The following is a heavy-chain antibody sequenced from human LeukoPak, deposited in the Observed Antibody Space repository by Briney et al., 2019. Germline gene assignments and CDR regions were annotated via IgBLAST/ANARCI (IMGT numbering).Heavy chain of an antibody. J-gene: IGHJ4*02. Sequence: GGSLRLSCAASGFTFSSYAMSWVRQAPGKGLEYVSAISSNGGSTYYADSVKGRFTISRDNSKNTLYLQMSSLRAEDTAVYYCVKVWNYAIDYWGQGTLVTVSS. CDR3: VKVWNYAIDY. CDR2: ISSNGGST. CDR1: GFTFSSYA. D-gene: IGHD1-7*01. V-gene: IGHV3-64D*06.